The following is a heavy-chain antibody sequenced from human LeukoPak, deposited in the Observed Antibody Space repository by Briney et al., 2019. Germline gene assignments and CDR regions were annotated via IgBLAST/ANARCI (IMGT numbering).Heavy chain of an antibody. Sequence: APVKVSCKASGYTLGGYDMPCVRRAPGEQLKCMGWINPNSSVAKHAQKFQGRVTMTRDKSIRTACIDLSRLRLDVPAVYVCAGDYYDCSLYRDYGGQGTLVTVPS. CDR3: AGDYYDCSLYRDY. CDR1: GYTLGGYD. V-gene: IGHV1-2*02. J-gene: IGHJ4*02. CDR2: INPNSSVA. D-gene: IGHD3-22*01.